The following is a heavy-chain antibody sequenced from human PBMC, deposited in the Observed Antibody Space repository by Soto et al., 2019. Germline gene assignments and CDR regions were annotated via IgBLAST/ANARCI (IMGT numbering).Heavy chain of an antibody. CDR1: GGTFSSYT. J-gene: IGHJ3*02. CDR2: IIPILGIA. CDR3: ARDQYYYDSSGTRGAFDI. D-gene: IGHD3-22*01. Sequence: QVQLVQSGAEVKKPGSSVKVSCKASGGTFSSYTISWVRQAPGQGLEWMGRIIPILGIANYAQKFQGRVRITADKSTSTAYMELSSLRSEDTGVYYCARDQYYYDSSGTRGAFDIWGQGTMVTVSS. V-gene: IGHV1-69*02.